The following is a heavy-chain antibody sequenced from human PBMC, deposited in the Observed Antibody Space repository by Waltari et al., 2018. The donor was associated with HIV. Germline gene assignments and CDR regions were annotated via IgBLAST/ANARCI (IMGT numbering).Heavy chain of an antibody. CDR2: ISSSGST. CDR1: GDSISSSSYY. D-gene: IGHD2-21*02. CDR3: ARRAVVVTAKGPFDP. V-gene: IGHV4-39*01. J-gene: IGHJ5*02. Sequence: QLQLQESGPGLVKPSETLSLTCPVSGDSISSSSYYWGWIRQPPGKGLEWIGSISSSGSTYYNPSLKSRVTISVDTSKNQFSLKLSSVTAADTAVYYCARRAVVVTAKGPFDPWGQGTLVTVSS.